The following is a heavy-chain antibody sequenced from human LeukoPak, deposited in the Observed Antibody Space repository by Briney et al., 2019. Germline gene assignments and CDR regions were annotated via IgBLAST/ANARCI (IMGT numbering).Heavy chain of an antibody. D-gene: IGHD4-17*01. Sequence: YTFXXXYMHWVRQAPGQGLEWMGWINPNSGGTNYAQKFQGRVTMTRDTSISTAYMELSSLRSEDTAVYYCAREFDYGDYVDYFDYWGQGTLVTVSS. J-gene: IGHJ4*02. CDR1: YTFXXXY. V-gene: IGHV1-2*02. CDR2: INPNSGGT. CDR3: AREFDYGDYVDYFDY.